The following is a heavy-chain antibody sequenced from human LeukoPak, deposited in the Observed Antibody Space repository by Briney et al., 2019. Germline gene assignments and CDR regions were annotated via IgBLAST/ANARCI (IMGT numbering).Heavy chain of an antibody. V-gene: IGHV1-18*01. CDR1: GYTFTSYG. CDR3: VRDGSYSSGWYDYYYYGMDV. D-gene: IGHD6-19*01. J-gene: IGHJ6*02. CDR2: ISAYNGNT. Sequence: ASVKVSCKASGYTFTSYGISWGRQAPGQGLGWSGWISAYNGNTTYAQKLQGRVTMTTDTSTSIAYMELRSLRSDDTAVYYCVRDGSYSSGWYDYYYYGMDVWGQGTTVTVSS.